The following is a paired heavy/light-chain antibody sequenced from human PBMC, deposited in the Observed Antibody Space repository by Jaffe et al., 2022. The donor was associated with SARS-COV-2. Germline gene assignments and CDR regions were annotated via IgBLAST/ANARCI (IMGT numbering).Heavy chain of an antibody. CDR3: AKDRLRGGDVY. D-gene: IGHD2-21*02. CDR1: GFNFGENV. J-gene: IGHJ4*02. CDR2: ITGSAAST. Sequence: EVQVLESGGGLVQPGGSLRLSCAASGFNFGENVMNWVRQAPGKGLEWVSSITGSAASTYYSDSVKGRFTISRDNSKNTLYLQMNNLRVEDTAIYYCAKDRLRGGDVYWGQGTLVTVSS. V-gene: IGHV3-23*01.
Light chain of an antibody. CDR1: SSDVGAYDY. CDR2: EVS. V-gene: IGLV2-14*01. J-gene: IGLJ1*01. Sequence: QSALTQPASVSGSPGQSITISCTGTSSDVGAYDYVSWFQHHPGKAPKLLIYEVSNRPSGVPDRFSGSKSGNTASLTISGLQADDEADYYCNSCTTTTLYAFGTGTRVTVL. CDR3: NSCTTTTLYA.